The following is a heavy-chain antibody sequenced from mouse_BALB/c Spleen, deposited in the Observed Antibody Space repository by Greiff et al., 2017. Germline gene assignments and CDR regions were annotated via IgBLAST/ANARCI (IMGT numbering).Heavy chain of an antibody. CDR1: GFTFSSFG. Sequence: EVQVVESGGGLVQPGGSRKLSCAASGFTFSSFGMHWVRQAPEKGLEWVAYISSGSSTIYYADTVKGRFTISRDNPKNTLFLQMTSLRSEDTAMYYCARSGKGNYAMDYWGQGTSVTVSS. CDR3: ARSGKGNYAMDY. J-gene: IGHJ4*01. D-gene: IGHD3-1*01. CDR2: ISSGSSTI. V-gene: IGHV5-17*02.